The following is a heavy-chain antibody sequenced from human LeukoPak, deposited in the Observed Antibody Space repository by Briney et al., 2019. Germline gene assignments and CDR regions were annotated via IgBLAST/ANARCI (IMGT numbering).Heavy chain of an antibody. CDR1: GGSISSGDYY. J-gene: IGHJ5*02. CDR3: ARDRGKGDDCSSTSCSPRDP. D-gene: IGHD2-2*01. Sequence: SETLSLTCTVSGGSISSGDYYWSWIRQHPGKGLEWIGYIYYSGSTYYNPSPKSRVTISVDTSKNQFSLKLSSVTAADTAVYYCARDRGKGDDCSSTSCSPRDPWGQGTLVTVSS. V-gene: IGHV4-30-4*08. CDR2: IYYSGST.